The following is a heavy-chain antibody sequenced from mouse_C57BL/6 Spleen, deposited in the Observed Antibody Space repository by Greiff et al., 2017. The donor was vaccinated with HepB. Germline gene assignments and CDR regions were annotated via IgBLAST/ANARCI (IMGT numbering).Heavy chain of an antibody. CDR2: ISDGGSYT. CDR1: GFTFSSYA. V-gene: IGHV5-4*01. J-gene: IGHJ1*03. CDR3: AREVRRGYWYFDV. Sequence: EVKLMESGGGLVKPGGSLKLSCAASGFTFSSYAMSWVRQTPEKRLEWVATISDGGSYTYYPDNVKGRFTISRDNAKNNLYLQMSHLKSEDTAMYYCAREVRRGYWYFDVWGTGTTVTVSS.